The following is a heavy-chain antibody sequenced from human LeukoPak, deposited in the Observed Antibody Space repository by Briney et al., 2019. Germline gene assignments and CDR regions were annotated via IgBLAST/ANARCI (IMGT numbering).Heavy chain of an antibody. D-gene: IGHD6-19*01. CDR2: IYTSGST. CDR1: GGSISSYF. CDR3: ARGPRNSDWYSIDY. V-gene: IGHV4-4*07. Sequence: PSETLSLTYTVSGGSISSYFWSWIRQPAGKGLEWIGRIYTSGSTDYNPSLKSRVTMSVDTSKNQFSLKLNSVTAADTAVYYCARGPRNSDWYSIDYWGQGTLATVSS. J-gene: IGHJ4*02.